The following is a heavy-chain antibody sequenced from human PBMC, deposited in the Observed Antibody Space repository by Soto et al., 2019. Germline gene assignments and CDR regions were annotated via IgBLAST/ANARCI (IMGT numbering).Heavy chain of an antibody. V-gene: IGHV3-7*01. CDR3: ATAGPYYYYGMDV. CDR1: GFTFSSYW. CDR2: IKQDGSEK. Sequence: QPGGSLRLSCAASGFTFSSYWMSWVRQAPGKGLEWVANIKQDGSEKYYVDSVKGRFTISRDNAKNSLYLQMNSLRAEDTAVYYCATAGPYYYYGMDVWGQGTTVTVSS. J-gene: IGHJ6*02. D-gene: IGHD2-8*02.